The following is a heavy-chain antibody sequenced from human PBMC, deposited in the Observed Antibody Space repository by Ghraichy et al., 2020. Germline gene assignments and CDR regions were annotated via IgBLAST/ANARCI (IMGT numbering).Heavy chain of an antibody. V-gene: IGHV3-23*01. Sequence: GGSLRLSCAVSGFAFSNYAMSWVRQAPGKGLECVSSICGSGISTYSADSVEGRFTISRDNSKNTLYLQMNSLRSEDTAVYYCAKVHSTGWYQVKSGPFDYWGQGILATVAS. CDR2: ICGSGIST. CDR1: GFAFSNYA. D-gene: IGHD6-19*01. CDR3: AKVHSTGWYQVKSGPFDY. J-gene: IGHJ4*02.